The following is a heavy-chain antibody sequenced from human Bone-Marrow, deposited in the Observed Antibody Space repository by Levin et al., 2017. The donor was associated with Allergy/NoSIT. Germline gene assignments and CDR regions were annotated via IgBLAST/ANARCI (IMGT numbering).Heavy chain of an antibody. CDR2: TYYRSKWYN. CDR3: ARMFDWIFES. J-gene: IGHJ4*02. V-gene: IGHV6-1*01. Sequence: SQTLSLTCAISGDSVSNKMATWNWIRQSPSRGLEWLGRTYYRSKWYNDYVFSVKSRITINPDTSKNQFSLRLDSVTPEDSAVYFCARMFDWIFESWGQGTLVTVSS. CDR1: GDSVSNKMAT. D-gene: IGHD3-10*02.